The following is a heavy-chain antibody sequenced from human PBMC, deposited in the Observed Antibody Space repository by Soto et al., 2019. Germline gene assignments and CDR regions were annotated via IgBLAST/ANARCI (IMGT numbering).Heavy chain of an antibody. V-gene: IGHV3-15*07. CDR2: IKSRVDGGTT. CDR1: GFIFSNAW. D-gene: IGHD3-10*01. J-gene: IGHJ4*02. Sequence: GGSLRLSCAGSGFIFSNAWMNWVRQAPGKGLEWVARIKSRVDGGTTDYIAPVKDRFNISRDDSKNTVYLQMDSLTVGETAVYYCATGGYYYDYWGRGTLVTVSS. CDR3: ATGGYYYDY.